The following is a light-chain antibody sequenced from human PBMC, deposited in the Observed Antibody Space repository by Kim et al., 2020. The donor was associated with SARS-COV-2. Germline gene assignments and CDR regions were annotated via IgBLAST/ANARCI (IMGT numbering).Light chain of an antibody. J-gene: IGLJ3*02. V-gene: IGLV2-23*02. CDR3: SSYTTYNSWL. CDR2: EVS. Sequence: GQSIAIACTGTSSEVGTSTLVSWYQQYPGKPPKLIIYEVSKRPSGISDRFSGSKSGNTVSLTISGLQADDEADYYCSSYTTYNSWLFGGGTQLTVL. CDR1: SSEVGTSTL.